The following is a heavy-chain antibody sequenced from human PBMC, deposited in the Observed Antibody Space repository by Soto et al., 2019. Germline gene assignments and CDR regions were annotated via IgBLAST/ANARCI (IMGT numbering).Heavy chain of an antibody. V-gene: IGHV3-23*01. CDR3: AKDRVGATLDY. CDR1: GFTFSSYA. Sequence: EVQLLESGGGLVQPGGSLRLSCAASGFTFSSYAMSWVRQAPGKGLEWVSAISGSGGSTYYADSVKGRFTIPRDNSKNPLYLQRNSLSAEDTAVYYCAKDRVGATLDYWGQGSLVTVSS. J-gene: IGHJ4*02. D-gene: IGHD1-26*01. CDR2: ISGSGGST.